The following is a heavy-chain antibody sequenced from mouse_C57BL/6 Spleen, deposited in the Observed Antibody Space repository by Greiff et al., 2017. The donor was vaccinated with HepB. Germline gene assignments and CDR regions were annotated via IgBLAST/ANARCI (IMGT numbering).Heavy chain of an antibody. J-gene: IGHJ4*01. Sequence: VQLQQPGAELVKPGASVKMSCKASGYTFTSYWITWVKQRPRQGLEWIGDIYPGSGSTNYNEKFKSKATLTVDTSSSTAYMQLSSLTSEDSAVYYCATYYSNYAYAMDYWGQGTSVTVSS. D-gene: IGHD2-5*01. CDR3: ATYYSNYAYAMDY. V-gene: IGHV1-55*01. CDR1: GYTFTSYW. CDR2: IYPGSGST.